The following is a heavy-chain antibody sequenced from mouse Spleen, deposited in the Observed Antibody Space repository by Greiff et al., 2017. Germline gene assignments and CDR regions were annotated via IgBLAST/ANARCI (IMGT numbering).Heavy chain of an antibody. CDR1: GFTFSSYA. CDR2: ISSGGSYT. Sequence: EVMLVESGGGLVKPGGSLKLSCAASGFTFSSYAMSWVRQTPEKRLEWVATISSGGSYTYYPDSVKGRFTISRDNAKNTLYLQMSSLRSEDTAMYYCASPIRYGSSSYYFDYWGQGTTLTVSS. V-gene: IGHV5-9-1*01. CDR3: ASPIRYGSSSYYFDY. J-gene: IGHJ2*01. D-gene: IGHD1-1*01.